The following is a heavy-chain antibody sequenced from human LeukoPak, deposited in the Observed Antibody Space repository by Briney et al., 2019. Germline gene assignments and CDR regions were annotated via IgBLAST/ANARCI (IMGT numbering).Heavy chain of an antibody. CDR1: GYSFTSYW. CDR2: IYPGDSDT. D-gene: IGHD3-22*01. Sequence: GESLKISCKGSGYSFTSYWIGWVRQMPGKGLEWMGIIYPGDSDTRYSPSFQGQVTISADKSISTAYLQWSSLKASDTAMYYCARHFQELTMIVVVPDYWGQGTLVTVSS. J-gene: IGHJ4*02. CDR3: ARHFQELTMIVVVPDY. V-gene: IGHV5-51*01.